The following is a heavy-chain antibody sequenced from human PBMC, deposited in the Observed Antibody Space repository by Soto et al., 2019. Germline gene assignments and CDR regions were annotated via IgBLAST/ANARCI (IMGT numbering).Heavy chain of an antibody. D-gene: IGHD3-16*01. Sequence: QVQLVESGGGVVQPGTFLRLSCVGSGFTFRSYVIHWVRQAPGKGLEWVALTSYDGSNKYYDDSVKGRFTISRDNSRNTVDLQLENLRPEDTALYYFARWGTRGGLDVWGQGTLVSVSS. CDR2: TSYDGSNK. CDR3: ARWGTRGGLDV. J-gene: IGHJ4*02. V-gene: IGHV3-30*03. CDR1: GFTFRSYV.